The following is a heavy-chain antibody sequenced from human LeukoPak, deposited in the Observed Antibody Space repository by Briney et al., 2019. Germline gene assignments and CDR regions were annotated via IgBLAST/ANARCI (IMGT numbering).Heavy chain of an antibody. CDR2: IYYSGST. Sequence: PSETLSLTCTVSGGSISSYYWSWIRQPPGKGLEWIGYIYYSGSTNYNPYLKSRVTISVDTSKNQFSLKLSSVTAADTAVYYCARLGVSSGYDYELGFDYWGQGTLVTVSS. D-gene: IGHD5-12*01. CDR3: ARLGVSSGYDYELGFDY. J-gene: IGHJ4*02. V-gene: IGHV4-59*08. CDR1: GGSISSYY.